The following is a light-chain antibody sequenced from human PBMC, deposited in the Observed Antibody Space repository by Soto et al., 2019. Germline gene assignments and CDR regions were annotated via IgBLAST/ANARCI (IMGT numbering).Light chain of an antibody. V-gene: IGKV3-15*01. CDR2: DAS. CDR1: QSVISN. Sequence: EIVMTQSPATLSVSPGETATLSCRASQSVISNLAWYQWKPGQAPILLIYDASVRATGISARFSGSGSGTEFTLTITSLQSEDFAVYYCQQYGNWLSLTFGGGTREDIQ. J-gene: IGKJ4*01. CDR3: QQYGNWLSLT.